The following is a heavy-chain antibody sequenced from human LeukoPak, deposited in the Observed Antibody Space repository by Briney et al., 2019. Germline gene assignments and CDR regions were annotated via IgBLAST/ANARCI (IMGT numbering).Heavy chain of an antibody. CDR3: TRLAGSSGYGY. V-gene: IGHV4-38-2*01. CDR2: IYHCGST. J-gene: IGHJ4*02. Sequence: PSETLSLTCAVSGYSISSGYYWGWIRQSPGKGLEWIGSIYHCGSTYYNPSLKSRVTISVDTSKNQFSLKLSSVTAADTAVYYCTRLAGSSGYGYWGQGTLVTVSS. D-gene: IGHD6-25*01. CDR1: GYSISSGYY.